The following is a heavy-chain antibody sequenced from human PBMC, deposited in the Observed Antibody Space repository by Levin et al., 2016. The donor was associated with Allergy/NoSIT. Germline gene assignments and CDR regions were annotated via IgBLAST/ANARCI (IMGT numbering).Heavy chain of an antibody. CDR2: IYYSGST. D-gene: IGHD3-3*01. CDR3: ARILVDFWSGYYTYYFDY. J-gene: IGHJ4*02. V-gene: IGHV4-59*01. Sequence: WIRQPPGKGLEWIGYIYYSGSTNYNPSLKSRVTISVDTSKNQFSLKLSSVTAADTAVYYCARILVDFWSGYYTYYFDYWGQGTLVTVSS.